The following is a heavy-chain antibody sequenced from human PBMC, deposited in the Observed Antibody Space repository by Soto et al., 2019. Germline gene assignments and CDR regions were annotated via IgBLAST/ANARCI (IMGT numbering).Heavy chain of an antibody. D-gene: IGHD3-22*01. CDR2: IIPIFGTA. V-gene: IGHV1-69*13. CDR3: ARGGHDSSGYDMLLRFQNPFDY. Sequence: GASVKVSCKASGGTFSSYAISWVRQAPGQGLEWMGGIIPIFGTANYAQKFQGRVTITADESTSTAYMELSSLRSEDTAVYYCARGGHDSSGYDMLLRFQNPFDYWGQGTLVTVSS. J-gene: IGHJ4*02. CDR1: GGTFSSYA.